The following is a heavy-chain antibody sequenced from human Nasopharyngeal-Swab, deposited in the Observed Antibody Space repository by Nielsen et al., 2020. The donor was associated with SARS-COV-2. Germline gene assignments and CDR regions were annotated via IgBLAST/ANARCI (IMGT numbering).Heavy chain of an antibody. Sequence: ASVKVSCKAAGYTFTGYYMNWVRQAAAQGVEWMGWINASSGGTNYAQKFQGWVTMTRDTSISTAYMELSRLRSDDTAVYYSATGAARSPGGYYYYGMDVWGQGTTVTVSS. D-gene: IGHD6-6*01. CDR3: ATGAARSPGGYYYYGMDV. CDR2: INASSGGT. CDR1: GYTFTGYY. V-gene: IGHV1-2*04. J-gene: IGHJ6*02.